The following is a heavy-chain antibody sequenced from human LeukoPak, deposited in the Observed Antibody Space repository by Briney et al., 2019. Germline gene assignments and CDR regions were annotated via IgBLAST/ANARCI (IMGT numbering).Heavy chain of an antibody. D-gene: IGHD1/OR15-1a*01. CDR2: IYTSGST. Sequence: SETLSLTCTVSGGSISSYYWSWIRQPAGKGLEWIGRIYTSGSTNYNPSLKGRVTMSVDRSRNQFSLKLTSVTAADTAVYYCARQKWEQQGRDYYFNGLDVWGPGTTVIVSS. J-gene: IGHJ6*02. CDR3: ARQKWEQQGRDYYFNGLDV. CDR1: GGSISSYY. V-gene: IGHV4-4*07.